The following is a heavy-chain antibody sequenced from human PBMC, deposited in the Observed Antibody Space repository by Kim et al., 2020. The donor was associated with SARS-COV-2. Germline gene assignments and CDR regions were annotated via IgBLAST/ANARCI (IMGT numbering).Heavy chain of an antibody. V-gene: IGHV3-33*06. J-gene: IGHJ4*02. D-gene: IGHD3-16*01. CDR3: AKDHNYSESWGNGAYFDY. Sequence: KGRFTISRDNSKNTLYLQMNSRRAEDTAVYYCAKDHNYSESWGNGAYFDYWGQGTLVTVSS.